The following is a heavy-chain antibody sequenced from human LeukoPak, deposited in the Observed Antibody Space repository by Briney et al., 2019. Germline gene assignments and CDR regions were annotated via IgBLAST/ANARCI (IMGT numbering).Heavy chain of an antibody. CDR3: ARDVHIVVVVAASQKGHNCFVP. CDR1: GGTFSSYA. Sequence: ASVKVSCKASGGTFSSYAISWVRQAPGQGLEWMGRIIPIFGIANYAQKFQGRVTITADKSTSTAYMELHSLTSEDTAVYYCARDVHIVVVVAASQKGHNCFVPWGQGTLVTVSS. CDR2: IIPIFGIA. D-gene: IGHD2-15*01. V-gene: IGHV1-69*04. J-gene: IGHJ5*02.